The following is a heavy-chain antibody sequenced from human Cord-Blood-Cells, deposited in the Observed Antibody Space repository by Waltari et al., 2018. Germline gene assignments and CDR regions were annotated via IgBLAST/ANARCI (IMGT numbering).Heavy chain of an antibody. J-gene: IGHJ3*02. D-gene: IGHD3-3*01. CDR3: ARDYDFWSGYAFDI. CDR2: INPNSGGK. Sequence: QVQLVQSGAEVKKPGASVKVSCKASGYTFTGYYMHWVRQAPGQGLEWMGWINPNSGGKNYAQNFQGRVTMTRDTSISTAYMELSRLRSDDTAVYYCARDYDFWSGYAFDIWGQGTMVTVSS. V-gene: IGHV1-2*02. CDR1: GYTFTGYY.